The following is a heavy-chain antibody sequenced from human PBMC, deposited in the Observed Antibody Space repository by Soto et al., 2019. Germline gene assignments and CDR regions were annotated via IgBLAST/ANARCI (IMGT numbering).Heavy chain of an antibody. Sequence: QVQLVQSGAEVKKPGSSVKVSCKASGGTFSSYAISWVRQAPGQGLEWMGGIIPIFGTANYAQKFQGRVTITADESTSTAYMELSSLRSEDTAVYYCASDTIAVAGTHYYGMDVWGQGTTVTVSS. CDR2: IIPIFGTA. D-gene: IGHD6-19*01. V-gene: IGHV1-69*01. CDR3: ASDTIAVAGTHYYGMDV. J-gene: IGHJ6*02. CDR1: GGTFSSYA.